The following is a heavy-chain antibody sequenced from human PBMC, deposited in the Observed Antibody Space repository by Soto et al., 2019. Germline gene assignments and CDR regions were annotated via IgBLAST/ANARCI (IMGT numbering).Heavy chain of an antibody. CDR3: ARDSSSWGYYYYYYGMDA. D-gene: IGHD6-13*01. CDR2: ISGNGGST. Sequence: GGSLRLSCAASGFTFSSYAMSWVRQAPGKGLEWVAAISGNGGSTYYADSVKGRFTISRDNSKNTLYLQMNSLRAEDTAVYYCARDSSSWGYYYYYYGMDAWGQGTLVTVSS. J-gene: IGHJ6*02. V-gene: IGHV3-23*01. CDR1: GFTFSSYA.